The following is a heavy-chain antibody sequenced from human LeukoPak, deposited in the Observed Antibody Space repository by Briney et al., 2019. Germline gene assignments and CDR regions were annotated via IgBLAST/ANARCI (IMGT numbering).Heavy chain of an antibody. V-gene: IGHV4-39*01. J-gene: IGHJ4*02. CDR1: GGSISSSSYY. D-gene: IGHD3-10*01. CDR2: IYYSGST. Sequence: KPSETLSLTCTVSGGSISSSSYYWGWIRQPPGKGLEWSGSIYYSGSTYYNPSLKSRVTISVDTTKNQFSLKLSSVTAADTAVYYCARLVWRSSMVRGGNKVFDYWGQGTLVTVSS. CDR3: ARLVWRSSMVRGGNKVFDY.